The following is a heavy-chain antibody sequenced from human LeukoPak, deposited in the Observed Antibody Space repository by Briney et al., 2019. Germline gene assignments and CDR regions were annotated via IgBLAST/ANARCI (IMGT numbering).Heavy chain of an antibody. J-gene: IGHJ5*02. V-gene: IGHV4-4*07. Sequence: SETLSLTCTVSGGSISSYYWSWIRQPAGKGLEWIGRIYTSGSTNYNPSLKSRVTMSVDTSKNQFSLKLSSVTAADTAVYYCARAFSVAAAASRWHFDPWGQGTLVTVSS. CDR3: ARAFSVAAAASRWHFDP. D-gene: IGHD6-13*01. CDR1: GGSISSYY. CDR2: IYTSGST.